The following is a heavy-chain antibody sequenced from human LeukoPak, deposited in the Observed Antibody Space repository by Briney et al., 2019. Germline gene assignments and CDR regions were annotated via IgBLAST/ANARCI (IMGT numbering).Heavy chain of an antibody. Sequence: GGSLRLSCAASGFTFSSYGMHWVRQAPGKGLEWVSYISSDSSTIYYADSVKGRFTISRNNAKNSPYLQMNSLRAEDTAVYYCARDYYDSSGYYYGGHWGQGTLVTVSS. CDR1: GFTFSSYG. J-gene: IGHJ4*02. CDR3: ARDYYDSSGYYYGGH. D-gene: IGHD3-22*01. V-gene: IGHV3-48*04. CDR2: ISSDSSTI.